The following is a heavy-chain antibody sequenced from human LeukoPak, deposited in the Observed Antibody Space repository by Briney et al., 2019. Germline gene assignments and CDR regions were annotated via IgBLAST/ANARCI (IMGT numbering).Heavy chain of an antibody. D-gene: IGHD6-6*01. V-gene: IGHV3-33*01. J-gene: IGHJ6*02. CDR2: IWYDGSNK. Sequence: PGGSLRLSCAASGFTFSSYGMHWVRQAPGKGLEWVAVIWYDGSNKYYADSAKGRFTISRDNSKNTLYLQMNSLRAEDTAVYYCASEPYSSSSGLWYYYYGMDVWGQGTTVTVSS. CDR1: GFTFSSYG. CDR3: ASEPYSSSSGLWYYYYGMDV.